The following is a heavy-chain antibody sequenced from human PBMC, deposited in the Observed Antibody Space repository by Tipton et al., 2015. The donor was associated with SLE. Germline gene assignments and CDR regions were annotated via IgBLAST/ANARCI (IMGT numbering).Heavy chain of an antibody. CDR3: ARGIYYASGSPEGNWFDP. J-gene: IGHJ5*02. CDR2: INHSGST. D-gene: IGHD3-10*01. V-gene: IGHV4-34*01. Sequence: TLSLTCTVSGDSISSHYWSWIRQPPGKGLEWIGEINHSGSTNYNPSLKSRVTISVDTSKNQFSLKLSSVTAADTAVYYCARGIYYASGSPEGNWFDPWGQGTLVTVSS. CDR1: GDSISSHY.